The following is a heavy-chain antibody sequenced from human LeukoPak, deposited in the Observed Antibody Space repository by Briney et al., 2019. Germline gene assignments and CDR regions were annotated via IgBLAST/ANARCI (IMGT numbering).Heavy chain of an antibody. V-gene: IGHV4-59*13. J-gene: IGHJ3*02. CDR1: GGSISSYY. D-gene: IGHD4-17*01. Sequence: SETLSLTCTVSGGSISSYYWSWIRQTPGKGLEWIGYIYYSGSTNYNPSLKSRVTISVDTSKNQFSLKLSSVTAADTAVYYCARIPTVTSAFDIWGQGTMVTVSS. CDR3: ARIPTVTSAFDI. CDR2: IYYSGST.